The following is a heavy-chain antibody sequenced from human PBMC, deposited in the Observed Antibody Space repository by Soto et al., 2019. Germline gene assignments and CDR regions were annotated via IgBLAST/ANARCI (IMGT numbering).Heavy chain of an antibody. D-gene: IGHD2-15*01. V-gene: IGHV2-5*01. CDR1: GFSLSTSGVG. J-gene: IGHJ3*02. CDR2: IYWNDDK. CDR3: AHRRLCSGGSCYVGAFDI. Sequence: SGPTGEPTQTLTLTCTFSGFSLSTSGVGVGWIRQPPGKALEWLALIYWNDDKRYSPSLKSRLTITKDTSKNQVVLTMTNMDPVDTATYYCAHRRLCSGGSCYVGAFDIWGQGTMVTVS.